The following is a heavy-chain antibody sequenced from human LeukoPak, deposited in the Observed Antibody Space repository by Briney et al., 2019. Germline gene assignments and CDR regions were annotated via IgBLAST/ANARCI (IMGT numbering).Heavy chain of an antibody. CDR3: VREGPPQGRPWSGWYPFDF. V-gene: IGHV3-7*01. Sequence: GGSLRLSCAASGFTFSSYWMTWVRQAPEKGQEWVANIRGDGSERFYVGYLKGRFTISRDNAKNSLYLQMNSLRVDDTAVYYCVREGPPQGRPWSGWYPFDFWGQGILVTVSS. J-gene: IGHJ4*02. CDR2: IRGDGSER. D-gene: IGHD3-3*01. CDR1: GFTFSSYW.